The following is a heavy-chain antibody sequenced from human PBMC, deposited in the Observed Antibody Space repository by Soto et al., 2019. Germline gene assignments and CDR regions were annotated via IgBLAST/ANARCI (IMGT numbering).Heavy chain of an antibody. CDR1: GFTFSSYP. CDR3: GKVNNNDISYRYGNDG. V-gene: IGHV3-23*01. D-gene: IGHD1-1*01. CDR2: ISGSGTS. Sequence: EVQLLESGGSLVQPGGSLRLSCAASGFTFSSYPMVWVRQAPGKGLESISSISGSGTSYYADSVKGRFTISRDNSENTLKPQKNRLRAQDTAVYYLGKVNNNDISYRYGNDGRGQRTTVTVSS. J-gene: IGHJ6*02.